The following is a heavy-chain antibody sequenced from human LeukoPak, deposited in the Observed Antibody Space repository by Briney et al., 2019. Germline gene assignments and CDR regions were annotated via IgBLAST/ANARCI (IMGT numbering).Heavy chain of an antibody. V-gene: IGHV3-7*01. D-gene: IGHD3-3*01. Sequence: GGSLRLSCAASGFTFSRYWMTWVRQAPGKGLEWVANIRDDESEKYYVDSVKGRFTISRDNAKKSLYLQMNSLRAEDTAVYYCARDLTGDYDFWSGDYLRLGMDVWGQGTTVTVSS. CDR1: GFTFSRYW. J-gene: IGHJ6*02. CDR2: IRDDESEK. CDR3: ARDLTGDYDFWSGDYLRLGMDV.